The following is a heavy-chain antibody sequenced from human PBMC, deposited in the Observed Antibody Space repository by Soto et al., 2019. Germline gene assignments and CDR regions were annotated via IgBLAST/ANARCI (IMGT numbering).Heavy chain of an antibody. V-gene: IGHV3-30*18. D-gene: IGHD3-10*01. CDR2: ISYDGSNK. J-gene: IGHJ6*02. CDR1: GFTFSSYG. Sequence: GGSLRLSCTATGFTFSSYGMHWVRQAPGKGLEWVAVISYDGSNKYYADSVKGRFTISRDNSKNTLYLQMNSLRAEDTAVYYCAKDQIXMVRGVTYWSPPNSMDVWGQGTTVTVSS. CDR3: AKDQIXMVRGVTYWSPPNSMDV.